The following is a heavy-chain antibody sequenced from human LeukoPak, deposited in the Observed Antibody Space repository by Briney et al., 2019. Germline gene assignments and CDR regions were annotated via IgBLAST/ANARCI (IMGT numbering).Heavy chain of an antibody. J-gene: IGHJ4*02. Sequence: PGRSLRLSCAASGFTFSSYGMHWVRQAPGKGLEWVAVISYDGSNKYYADSVKGRFTISRDNSKNTLYLQMNSLRAEDTAVYYCAKDEWLANSYYFDYWGQGTLVTVSS. D-gene: IGHD6-19*01. CDR1: GFTFSSYG. CDR3: AKDEWLANSYYFDY. V-gene: IGHV3-30*18. CDR2: ISYDGSNK.